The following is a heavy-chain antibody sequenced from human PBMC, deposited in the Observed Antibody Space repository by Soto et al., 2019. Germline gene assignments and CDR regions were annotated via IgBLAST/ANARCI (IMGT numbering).Heavy chain of an antibody. J-gene: IGHJ4*02. V-gene: IGHV3-33*01. CDR2: IWDDGNTK. CDR1: RSIFSGYS. D-gene: IGHD3-3*01. CDR3: ARARAGFLESFDY. Sequence: GGSLRLSCAASRSIFSGYSMHWVRQPPGKRLEWVAVIWDDGNTKYYADDVEGRFTISRDNIKSTLYLHMNGLRVEDTAVYYCARARAGFLESFDYWGQGTLVTVSS.